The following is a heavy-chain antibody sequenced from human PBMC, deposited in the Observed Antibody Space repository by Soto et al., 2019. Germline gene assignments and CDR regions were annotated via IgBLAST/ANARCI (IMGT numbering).Heavy chain of an antibody. Sequence: SETLSLTCTVSGCSISSYYWSWIRQPPGKGLEWIGFIYYSGSTNYNPSLKSRVTISVDTSKNQFSLKLSSVTAADTAVYYCARVYYDMAFDIWGQGTMVTVSS. CDR2: IYYSGST. J-gene: IGHJ3*02. V-gene: IGHV4-59*01. CDR1: GCSISSYY. D-gene: IGHD3-22*01. CDR3: ARVYYDMAFDI.